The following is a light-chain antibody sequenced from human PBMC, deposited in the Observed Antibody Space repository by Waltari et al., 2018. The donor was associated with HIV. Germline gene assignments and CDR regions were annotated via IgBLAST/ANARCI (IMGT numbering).Light chain of an antibody. CDR2: DAS. CDR3: QQRSNWPLT. Sequence: EIVLTQSPATLSLSPGERATLSCRASQSVSSYLAWYQQKPGQAPRLLIYDASNSATGIPARFRGSGSGTDFTLTISSLEPEDFAVYYCQQRSNWPLTFGGGTKVEIK. J-gene: IGKJ4*01. V-gene: IGKV3-11*01. CDR1: QSVSSY.